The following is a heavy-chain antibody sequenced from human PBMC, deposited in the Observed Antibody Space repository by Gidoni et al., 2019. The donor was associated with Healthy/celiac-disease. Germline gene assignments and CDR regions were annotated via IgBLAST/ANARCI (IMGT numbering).Heavy chain of an antibody. J-gene: IGHJ4*02. D-gene: IGHD1-26*01. CDR1: GFTFSSYG. Sequence: QVQLVESGGGVVQPGRSLRLSCADSGFTFSSYGMHWVRQAPGQGLEWVAVISYDGSNKYYADSVKGRFTISRDNSKSTLYRQMNSLRAEDTAVYYCAKDLRIVGAAGWGQGTLVTVSS. CDR3: AKDLRIVGAAG. V-gene: IGHV3-30*18. CDR2: ISYDGSNK.